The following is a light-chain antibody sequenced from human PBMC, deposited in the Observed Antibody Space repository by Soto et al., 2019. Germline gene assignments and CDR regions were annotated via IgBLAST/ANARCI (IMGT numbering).Light chain of an antibody. V-gene: IGKV3D-15*01. CDR3: QQYNFLPRT. J-gene: IGKJ1*01. Sequence: EAVLTQSPAILSVSPGERGSLSCRASESINSNLAWYQQKPGQPPRLLIYAASTRATDIPARFSGSGSETEFTLTINSLQSEDFAVYYCQQYNFLPRTFGQGNKVEIK. CDR2: AAS. CDR1: ESINSN.